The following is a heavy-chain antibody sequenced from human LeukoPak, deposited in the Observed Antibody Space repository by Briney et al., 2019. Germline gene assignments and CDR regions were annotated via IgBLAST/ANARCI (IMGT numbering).Heavy chain of an antibody. Sequence: GGSLRLSCAASGLTVSSNDMGWVRQVPGKGLEWVSVIYSGGSTHYTDSVKGRFSISRDNSKNTVSLQMNSLRAEDTAVYYCARRTVPGRPGYWGQGTLVTVSS. V-gene: IGHV3-66*04. CDR2: IYSGGST. D-gene: IGHD6-6*01. CDR3: ARRTVPGRPGY. J-gene: IGHJ4*02. CDR1: GLTVSSND.